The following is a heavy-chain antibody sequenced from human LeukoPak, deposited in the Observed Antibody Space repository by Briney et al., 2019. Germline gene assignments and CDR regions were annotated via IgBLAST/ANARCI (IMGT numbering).Heavy chain of an antibody. D-gene: IGHD6-13*01. J-gene: IGHJ4*02. V-gene: IGHV3-23*01. Sequence: GGSLRLSCAASGFAFSSYAMSWVRQAPGKGLEWVSSISGTAGRTYYADSVKGRFTISRDNSKNTLDLQMNSLRADDTAVYYCARDGYSNYWYLNLWGQGTLVTVSS. CDR1: GFAFSSYA. CDR3: ARDGYSNYWYLNL. CDR2: ISGTAGRT.